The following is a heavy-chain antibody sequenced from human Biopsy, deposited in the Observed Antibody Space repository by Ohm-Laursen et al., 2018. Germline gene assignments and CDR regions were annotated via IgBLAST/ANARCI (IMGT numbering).Heavy chain of an antibody. D-gene: IGHD1-1*01. Sequence: SLRLSCTASGFTLSYCSMTWVRQAPGKGLEWVSSIRSGGDYMFYADSVKGRFTISRDNAKNSLYLQMNSLRAEDTAVYYCARDQRGPSLLEAKLTPNYFDYWGRGSLVTVSS. CDR2: IRSGGDYM. CDR1: GFTLSYCS. V-gene: IGHV3-21*01. CDR3: ARDQRGPSLLEAKLTPNYFDY. J-gene: IGHJ4*02.